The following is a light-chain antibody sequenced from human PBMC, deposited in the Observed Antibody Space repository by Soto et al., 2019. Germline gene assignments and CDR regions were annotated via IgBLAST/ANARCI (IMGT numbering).Light chain of an antibody. CDR1: SSDVGGYNY. V-gene: IGLV2-11*01. J-gene: IGLJ1*01. Sequence: QSVLTQPRLVSGSPGQSVTISCTGTSSDVGGYNYVSWYQQYPGKAPKVMIYAVTKRPSGVPDRISGSKSGNTASLTISGLQAEDEADYYCCSYAGSYTHYVFGTGTKVTVL. CDR2: AVT. CDR3: CSYAGSYTHYV.